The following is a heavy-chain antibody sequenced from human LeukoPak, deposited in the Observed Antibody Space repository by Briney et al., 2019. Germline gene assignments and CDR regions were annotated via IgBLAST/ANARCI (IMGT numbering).Heavy chain of an antibody. CDR3: ARIFGYSSIYYFEY. J-gene: IGHJ4*02. CDR2: IKQDGSEK. Sequence: PGGSLRLSCAASGFTFGSYWMSWVRQAPGKGLEWVANIKQDGSEKYYVDSVKGRFTLSRDNAKNSLYLQMNSLRAEDTAVYYCARIFGYSSIYYFEYWGQGTLVTVSS. D-gene: IGHD6-13*01. V-gene: IGHV3-7*01. CDR1: GFTFGSYW.